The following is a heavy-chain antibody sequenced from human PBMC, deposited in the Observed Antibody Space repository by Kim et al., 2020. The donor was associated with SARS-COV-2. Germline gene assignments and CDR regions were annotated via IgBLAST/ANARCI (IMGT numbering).Heavy chain of an antibody. CDR3: ARGYCSGGRCYSSPDY. CDR1: GDSISSYY. D-gene: IGHD2-15*01. V-gene: IGHV4-59*13. Sequence: SETLSLTCTVSGDSISSYYWSWVRQPPGKGLEWIGYIYYSESTNCNPSLKSRVTISVDTSKNQFSLKLSSVTAADTAVYYCARGYCSGGRCYSSPDYWGQGNLVTVSS. CDR2: IYYSEST. J-gene: IGHJ4*02.